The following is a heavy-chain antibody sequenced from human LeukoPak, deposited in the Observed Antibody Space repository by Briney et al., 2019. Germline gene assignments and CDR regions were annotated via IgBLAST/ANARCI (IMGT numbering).Heavy chain of an antibody. Sequence: GGALRLSCAASGFTFSDYYMSWIRQAPGRGVEGVSYISSSGSTIYYTDSVKGRFTISRDNAKNSLYLQMNSLRAEDTAVYYCARDGYCSSTSCYYYYGMDVWGQGTTVTVSS. J-gene: IGHJ6*02. CDR2: ISSSGSTI. CDR3: ARDGYCSSTSCYYYYGMDV. V-gene: IGHV3-11*01. D-gene: IGHD2-2*03. CDR1: GFTFSDYY.